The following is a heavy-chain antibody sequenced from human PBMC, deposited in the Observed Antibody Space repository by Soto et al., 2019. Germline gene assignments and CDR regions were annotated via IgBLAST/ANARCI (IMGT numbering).Heavy chain of an antibody. CDR2: IRSKAYGGTT. J-gene: IGHJ4*02. V-gene: IGHV3-49*03. CDR3: IVSGYDVGY. Sequence: GGSLRLYCTASGFTFGDYAMSWFRQAPGKGLEWVGFIRSKAYGGTTEYAASVKGRFTISRDDSKSIAYLQMNSLKTEDTAVYYCIVSGYDVGYWGQGTLVTVSS. D-gene: IGHD5-12*01. CDR1: GFTFGDYA.